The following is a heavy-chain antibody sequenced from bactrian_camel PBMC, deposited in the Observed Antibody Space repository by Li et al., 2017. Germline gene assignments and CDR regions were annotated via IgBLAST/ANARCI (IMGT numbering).Heavy chain of an antibody. Sequence: HVQLVESGGGSVQAGGSHRLSCTAPEFTKNKCILIWYRQVGGNQREWVSSIRFDGQATYSDSVKGRFTISQDNAKNSVYLQMNSLQPEDTAMYYCAARTSMSWACSLKTSFEYWGQGTQVTVS. CDR1: EFTKNKCI. CDR2: IRFDGQAT. D-gene: IGHD5*01. J-gene: IGHJ4*01. CDR3: AARTSMSWACSLKTSFEY. V-gene: IGHV3S60*01.